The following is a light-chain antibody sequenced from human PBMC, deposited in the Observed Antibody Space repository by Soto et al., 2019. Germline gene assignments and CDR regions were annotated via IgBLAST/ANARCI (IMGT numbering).Light chain of an antibody. V-gene: IGKV1-5*01. CDR2: DAS. CDR1: QSISTW. Sequence: DIQMTQSPSTLSASVGDRVTITCRASQSISTWLAWYQQKPGKAPKVLIYDASSLESGVPSRFSGSGSGTEFTLTISSLQPDDFATYYCQQNNSYSTFGQGTKVDIK. CDR3: QQNNSYST. J-gene: IGKJ1*01.